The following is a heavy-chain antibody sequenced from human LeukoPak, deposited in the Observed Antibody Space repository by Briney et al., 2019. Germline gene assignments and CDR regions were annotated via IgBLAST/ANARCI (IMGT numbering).Heavy chain of an antibody. D-gene: IGHD3-3*01. Sequence: SETLSFTCTASGVSINSHYWSWIRQPPGKGLEWIGFIYDSGSANYKSSLKSRVTMTVDTSKTQFSLKLNSVTAADTAVYYCARVLQNYYHMDVWGKGTTVTVSS. CDR3: ARVLQNYYHMDV. CDR1: GVSINSHY. CDR2: IYDSGSA. V-gene: IGHV4-59*11. J-gene: IGHJ6*03.